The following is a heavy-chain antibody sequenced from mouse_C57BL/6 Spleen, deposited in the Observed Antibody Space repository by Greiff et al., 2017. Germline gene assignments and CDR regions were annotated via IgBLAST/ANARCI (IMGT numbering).Heavy chain of an antibody. CDR3: ARDDSKTYFDY. J-gene: IGHJ2*01. CDR1: GFNINDYY. V-gene: IGHV14-2*01. Sequence: VHVKQSGAELVKPGASVKLSCTASGFNINDYYMHWVKQRTEQGLEWIGRIDPEDGETKYAPKFQGKATITADTSSNTAYLQLSSLTSEDTAVYYCARDDSKTYFDYWGQGTTRTVSS. CDR2: IDPEDGET. D-gene: IGHD2-5*01.